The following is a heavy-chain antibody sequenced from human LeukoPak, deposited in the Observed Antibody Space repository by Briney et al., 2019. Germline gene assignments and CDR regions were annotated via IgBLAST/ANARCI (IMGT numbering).Heavy chain of an antibody. CDR2: ISAYNGNT. D-gene: IGHD6-19*01. Sequence: EASVKVSCKASGYTFTSYGISWVRQAPGQGLEWMGWISAYNGNTNYAQKLQGRVTMTTDTSTSTAYVELRSLRSDDTAVYYCARDPLSTVAGTSFDYWGQGTLVTVSS. CDR3: ARDPLSTVAGTSFDY. CDR1: GYTFTSYG. V-gene: IGHV1-18*01. J-gene: IGHJ4*02.